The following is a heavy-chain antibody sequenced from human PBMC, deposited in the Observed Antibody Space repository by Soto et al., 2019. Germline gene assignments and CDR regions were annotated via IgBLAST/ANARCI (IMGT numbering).Heavy chain of an antibody. D-gene: IGHD6-19*01. CDR3: ARALAVAGTLVGTYYYYGMDV. Sequence: GESLKISCNGSGYSFTSYWIGWVRQMPGKGLEWMGIIYPGDSDTRYSPSFQGQVTISADKSISTAYLQWSSLKASDTAMYYCARALAVAGTLVGTYYYYGMDVWGQGTTVTVSS. CDR1: GYSFTSYW. CDR2: IYPGDSDT. V-gene: IGHV5-51*01. J-gene: IGHJ6*02.